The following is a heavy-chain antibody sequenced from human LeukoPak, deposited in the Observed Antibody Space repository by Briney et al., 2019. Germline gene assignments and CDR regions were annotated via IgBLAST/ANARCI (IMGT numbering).Heavy chain of an antibody. CDR1: GFTVSSNS. J-gene: IGHJ4*02. CDR3: AGEQSNYAYFDY. CDR2: IYSGGST. Sequence: GGSLRLSCTASGFTVSSNSMTWVRQAPRKGLEWVSVIYSGGSTYYADSVKGRFTISRDNSKNTLYLQLNSLRVEDTAVYFCAGEQSNYAYFDYWGQGTLVTVSS. V-gene: IGHV3-53*01. D-gene: IGHD4-11*01.